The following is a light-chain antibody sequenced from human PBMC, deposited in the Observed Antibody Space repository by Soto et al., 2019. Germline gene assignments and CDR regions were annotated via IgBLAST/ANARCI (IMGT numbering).Light chain of an antibody. Sequence: DIQMTQSPSTLSASVGDSVTITCRASQIINIWLAWYQQKPGKDPKLLIYKASSLESGVPSRFSGSGSGTEFTLTISSLQPDDFATYYCQQYNDYPYTFGQGTKLEIK. V-gene: IGKV1-5*03. CDR3: QQYNDYPYT. J-gene: IGKJ2*01. CDR2: KAS. CDR1: QIINIW.